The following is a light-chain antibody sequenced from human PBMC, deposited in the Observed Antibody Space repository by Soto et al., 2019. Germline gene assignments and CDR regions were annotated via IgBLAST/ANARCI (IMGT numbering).Light chain of an antibody. CDR2: AAS. Sequence: EIVLTHSPSSLSVSPRETATLSCRASQGIGSSLAWYQQEPGQAPSLLIYAASTRATGVPATFSGSGSGTEFTLTISSLQSEDFAVYYCQQYNNWPRTFAQRTKV. CDR3: QQYNNWPRT. CDR1: QGIGSS. J-gene: IGKJ1*01. V-gene: IGKV3-15*01.